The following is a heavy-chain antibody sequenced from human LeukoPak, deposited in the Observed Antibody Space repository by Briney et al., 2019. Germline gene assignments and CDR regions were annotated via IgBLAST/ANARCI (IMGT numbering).Heavy chain of an antibody. J-gene: IGHJ4*02. CDR3: ARDRTYYDILTGYYNLYYFDY. Sequence: SVKVSCKASGGTFSSYAISWVRQAPGQGLEWMGGIIPIFGTANYAQKFQGRGTMTTETSTSTAYMELRSLRSDDTAVYYCARDRTYYDILTGYYNLYYFDYWGQGTLVTVSS. CDR1: GGTFSSYA. D-gene: IGHD3-9*01. CDR2: IIPIFGTA. V-gene: IGHV1-69*05.